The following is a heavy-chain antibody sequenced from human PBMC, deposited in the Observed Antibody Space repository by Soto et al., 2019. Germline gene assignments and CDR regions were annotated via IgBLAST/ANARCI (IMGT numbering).Heavy chain of an antibody. Sequence: NPSETLSLTCAVYGGSLRGYYWGGIRKPPGKGLESIGEINHSGSTNYNPSLKSRVTISVDTSKNQFSLKLSSVTAADTAVYYCVRRHVSATGIDWFDPWGQGTLVTVSS. D-gene: IGHD6-13*01. CDR2: INHSGST. V-gene: IGHV4-34*01. CDR1: GGSLRGYY. J-gene: IGHJ5*02. CDR3: VRRHVSATGIDWFDP.